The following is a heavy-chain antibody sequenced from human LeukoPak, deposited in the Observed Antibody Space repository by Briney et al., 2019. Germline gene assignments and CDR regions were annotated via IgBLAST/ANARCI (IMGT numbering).Heavy chain of an antibody. Sequence: ASVKVSCKASGYTFTSYGISWVRQAPGQGLEWMGWISAYNSNTNYAQKLQGRVTMTTDTSTSTAYMELRSLRSDDTAVYYCARGRSSWVNNWFDPWGQGTLVTVSS. D-gene: IGHD6-13*01. CDR3: ARGRSSWVNNWFDP. J-gene: IGHJ5*02. CDR2: ISAYNSNT. V-gene: IGHV1-18*01. CDR1: GYTFTSYG.